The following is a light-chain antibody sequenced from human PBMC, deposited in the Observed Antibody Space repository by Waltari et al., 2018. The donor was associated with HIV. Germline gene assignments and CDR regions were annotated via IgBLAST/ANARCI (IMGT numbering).Light chain of an antibody. V-gene: IGLV1-44*01. CDR3: ASWDDKLNQWV. J-gene: IGLJ3*02. CDR1: NSNVGTDF. CDR2: MND. Sequence: QSVLTQTPSASRAPGQRILMACSGTNSNVGTDFVSWFQQVSGGAPKLSLYMNDQRPSGVPARFSAAKSGSTASLAIAGLQSDDEAEYFCASWDDKLNQWVFGGGTKLTV.